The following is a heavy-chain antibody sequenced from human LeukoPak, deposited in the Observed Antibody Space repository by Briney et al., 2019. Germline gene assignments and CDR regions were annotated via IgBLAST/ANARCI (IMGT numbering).Heavy chain of an antibody. V-gene: IGHV4-38-2*02. Sequence: SETLSLTCTVSGYSISSGYYWGWIRQPPGKGLDWIGSIYHSGSTYYNPSLKSRVTISVDTSKNQFSLKLSSVTAADTAVYYCARGLLDFYYYYYMDVWGKGTTVTVSS. J-gene: IGHJ6*03. D-gene: IGHD2-15*01. CDR2: IYHSGST. CDR1: GYSISSGYY. CDR3: ARGLLDFYYYYYMDV.